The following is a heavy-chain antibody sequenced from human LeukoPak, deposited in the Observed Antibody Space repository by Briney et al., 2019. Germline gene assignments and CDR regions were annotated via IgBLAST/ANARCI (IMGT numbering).Heavy chain of an antibody. CDR3: AKDFSVYYHDSRVLDY. CDR2: ISYDGSDK. Sequence: GGSLRLSCAASGFTFSSYEMNWVRQAPGKGLEWVAVISYDGSDKYYADSVKGRFTISRDSSKNTLYLQMNSLRAEDTAVYYCAKDFSVYYHDSRVLDYWGQGTLVTVSS. J-gene: IGHJ4*02. CDR1: GFTFSSYE. D-gene: IGHD3-22*01. V-gene: IGHV3-30*04.